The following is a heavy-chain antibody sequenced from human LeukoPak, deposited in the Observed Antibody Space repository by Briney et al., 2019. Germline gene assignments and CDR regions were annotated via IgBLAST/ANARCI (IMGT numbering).Heavy chain of an antibody. J-gene: IGHJ4*02. CDR2: ISYDGNNK. D-gene: IGHD1-26*01. CDR3: ASYSKGATDY. V-gene: IGHV3-30-3*01. CDR1: GFTFSSYA. Sequence: PWESLTLTCAASGFTFSSYAIHWVRQAPGKGLEWVAVISYDGNNKYYADPENRRFITLSVNTKNTPYLQVTSLRADATAVYYWASYSKGATDYWGQGTLVSVSS.